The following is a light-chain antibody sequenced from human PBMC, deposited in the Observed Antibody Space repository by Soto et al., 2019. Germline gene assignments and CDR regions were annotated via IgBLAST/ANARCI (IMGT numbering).Light chain of an antibody. CDR2: AAS. J-gene: IGKJ5*01. V-gene: IGKV1-39*01. Sequence: IWMTQSPSLLSASTGDRVTISFRESQSIRSYLTWYQQTXGKAPKXXIYAASSLQSGVPSRFSGSGAGTDCTLTISSLQPEDVATVYCQQSYGTPITFGQGTRLEIK. CDR1: QSIRSY. CDR3: QQSYGTPIT.